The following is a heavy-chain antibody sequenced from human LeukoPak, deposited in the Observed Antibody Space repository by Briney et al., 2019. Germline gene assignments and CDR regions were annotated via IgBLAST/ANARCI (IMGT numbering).Heavy chain of an antibody. V-gene: IGHV3-7*01. Sequence: GGSLRLSCAASGFTFTNYWMSWVRQAPGKGLEWVANIKQDGSDKYYVDSVKGRFTISRDNARKSVYLQMNSLRAEDTAVYYCAKLSPTTLYDSRGWFDPWGQGTLVTVSS. J-gene: IGHJ5*02. D-gene: IGHD3-3*01. CDR1: GFTFTNYW. CDR3: AKLSPTTLYDSRGWFDP. CDR2: IKQDGSDK.